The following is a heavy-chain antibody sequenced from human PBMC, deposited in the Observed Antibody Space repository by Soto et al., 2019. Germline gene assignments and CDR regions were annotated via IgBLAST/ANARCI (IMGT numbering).Heavy chain of an antibody. Sequence: SETLSLTCTVSGGSISSYYWSWIRQPAGKGLEWIGRNYTSGSTNYNPSLKSRVTMSVDTSKNQFSLKLSSVTAADTAVYYCSRWGGIAVAGGYWFDPWGQGTMVTVYS. CDR3: SRWGGIAVAGGYWFDP. D-gene: IGHD6-19*01. CDR1: GGSISSYY. J-gene: IGHJ5*02. CDR2: NYTSGST. V-gene: IGHV4-4*07.